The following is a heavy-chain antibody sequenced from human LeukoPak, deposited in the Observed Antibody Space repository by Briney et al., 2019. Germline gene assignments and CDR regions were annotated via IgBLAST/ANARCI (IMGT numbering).Heavy chain of an antibody. V-gene: IGHV3-20*04. Sequence: PAGSLRLSCAVSGFTFDDYGMSWVRQAPGKGLEWVSSINWNGGSIGYVDSVKGRFTISRDNAKNSLYLQMNSLRAEDTALYYYARGWTGDPAPYFFDYWGQGTLVTVSS. CDR1: GFTFDDYG. CDR2: INWNGGSI. D-gene: IGHD3/OR15-3a*01. J-gene: IGHJ4*02. CDR3: ARGWTGDPAPYFFDY.